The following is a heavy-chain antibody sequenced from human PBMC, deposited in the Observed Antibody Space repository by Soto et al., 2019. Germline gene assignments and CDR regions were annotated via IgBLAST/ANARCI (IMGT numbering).Heavy chain of an antibody. D-gene: IGHD4-17*01. CDR3: AKDPGPVPTVSFDY. CDR1: GFTFSSYA. V-gene: IGHV3-23*01. CDR2: ISGSGGST. J-gene: IGHJ4*02. Sequence: EVQLLESGGGLVQPGGSLRLSCAASGFTFSSYAMSWVRQAPGKGLEWVSAISGSGGSTYYADSVKGRFTISRDNSKNPLYLQLNSLRAEDTAVYYCAKDPGPVPTVSFDYWGQGTLVTVSS.